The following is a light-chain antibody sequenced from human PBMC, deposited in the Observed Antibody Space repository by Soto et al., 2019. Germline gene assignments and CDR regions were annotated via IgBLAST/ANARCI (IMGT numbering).Light chain of an antibody. CDR3: QQYGSSQYT. Sequence: EIVLTQSPCTLSLSPGDRATLSCRASQSVSSSYLAWYQQKPGQAPRLLIYGASSRATGIPDRFSGSGSGTDFTLTISSLEPDDFAVYYCQQYGSSQYTFGQGTKLEIK. V-gene: IGKV3-20*01. J-gene: IGKJ2*01. CDR2: GAS. CDR1: QSVSSSY.